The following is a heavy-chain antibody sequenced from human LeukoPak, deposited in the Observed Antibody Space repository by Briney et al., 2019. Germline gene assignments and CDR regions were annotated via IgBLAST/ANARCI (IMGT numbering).Heavy chain of an antibody. CDR2: IYYPEST. CDR3: VRHVSSGWDYYNGLDV. CDR1: GGSIGSSGFY. D-gene: IGHD6-19*01. J-gene: IGHJ6*02. Sequence: SETLSLTCKVSGGSIGSSGFYWGWIRQPPGKGLEWIGSIYYPESTHYNPSLGSRVTISVDTSKYPVSLTLSSVTATDTAVYYCVRHVSSGWDYYNGLDVWGQGTTVTVSS. V-gene: IGHV4-39*01.